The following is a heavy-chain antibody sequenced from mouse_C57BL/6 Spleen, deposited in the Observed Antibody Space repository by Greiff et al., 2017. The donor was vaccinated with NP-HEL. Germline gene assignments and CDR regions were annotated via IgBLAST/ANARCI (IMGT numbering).Heavy chain of an antibody. CDR2: IWWDDDK. D-gene: IGHD2-2*01. Sequence: QVTLKECGPGILQPSQTLSLTCSFSGFSLSTFGMGVGWIRQPSGKGLEWLAHIWWDDDKYYNPALKSRLTISKDTSKNQVFLKIANVDTADTATYYCARALYYGYDGGYWYFDVWGTGTTVTVSS. V-gene: IGHV8-8*01. CDR1: GFSLSTFGMG. J-gene: IGHJ1*03. CDR3: ARALYYGYDGGYWYFDV.